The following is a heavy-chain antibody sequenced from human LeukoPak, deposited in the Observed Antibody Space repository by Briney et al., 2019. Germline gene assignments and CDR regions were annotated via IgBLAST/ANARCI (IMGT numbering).Heavy chain of an antibody. V-gene: IGHV3-7*03. Sequence: GESLRLYRAASGFTHSSHWTSWFRTDQRHGPDPTPNIKQDGSEKYYVDSVKGRFTISRDNAKNSLYLQMSSLRAEDTAVYYCARDRLWFGESPLDYWGQGTLVTVSS. CDR2: IKQDGSEK. CDR1: GFTHSSHW. CDR3: ARDRLWFGESPLDY. J-gene: IGHJ4*02. D-gene: IGHD3-10*01.